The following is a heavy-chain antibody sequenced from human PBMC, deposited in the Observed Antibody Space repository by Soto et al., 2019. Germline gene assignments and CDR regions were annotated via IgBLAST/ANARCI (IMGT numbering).Heavy chain of an antibody. Sequence: ASVKVSCKAPGDTFTSYYLNWVRQAPGQGLEWMGVINPHGGSTKYAQKFQGRITMTRDTSRSTVYMELSSLRSDDTAIYYCARSSGGNFGIIIEGSNWFDPWGQGTLVTVSA. D-gene: IGHD3-3*01. CDR1: GDTFTSYY. CDR3: ARSSGGNFGIIIEGSNWFDP. CDR2: INPHGGST. J-gene: IGHJ5*02. V-gene: IGHV1-46*01.